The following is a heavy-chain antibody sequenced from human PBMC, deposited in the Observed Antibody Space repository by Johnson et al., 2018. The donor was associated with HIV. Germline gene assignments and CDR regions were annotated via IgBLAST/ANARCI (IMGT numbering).Heavy chain of an antibody. D-gene: IGHD4-17*01. J-gene: IGHJ3*01. CDR3: ARGYGDYSDFFDV. V-gene: IGHV3-53*01. CDR2: IYSGGNT. Sequence: VLLVESGGGLIQPGGSLRLSCVASGFTVSYNYMNWVRQAPGKRLEWVSVIYSGGNTFYADSVQGRFTISRDNSKNTLDLHMNSLRVEDTAVYYCARGYGDYSDFFDVWGQGTMVTVSS. CDR1: GFTVSYNY.